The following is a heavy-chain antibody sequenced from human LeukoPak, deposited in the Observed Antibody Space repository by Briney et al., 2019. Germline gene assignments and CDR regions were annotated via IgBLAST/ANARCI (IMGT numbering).Heavy chain of an antibody. CDR2: IRYDGSNK. CDR1: GFTFSSYG. D-gene: IGHD2-2*02. CDR3: AKDGDCSSTSCYTMDYYYYMDV. Sequence: GGSLRLSCAASGFTFSSYGMHWVRQAPGKGLEWVAFIRYDGSNKYYADSVKGRFTISRDNSKNTLYLQMNSLRAEDTAVYYCAKDGDCSSTSCYTMDYYYYMDVWGKGTTVTISS. J-gene: IGHJ6*03. V-gene: IGHV3-30*02.